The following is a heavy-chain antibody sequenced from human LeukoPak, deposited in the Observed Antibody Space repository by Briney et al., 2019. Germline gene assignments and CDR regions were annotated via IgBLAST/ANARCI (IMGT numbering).Heavy chain of an antibody. CDR1: GGSISSGGYS. Sequence: LSQTLSLTCAVSGGSISSGGYSWSWIRQPPGKGLEWIGYIYHSGSTYYNPSLKSRVTISVDRSKNQFSLKLSSVTAADTAVYYCAGTLGYSGPFDYWGQGTLVTVSS. CDR2: IYHSGST. J-gene: IGHJ4*02. V-gene: IGHV4-30-2*01. CDR3: AGTLGYSGPFDY. D-gene: IGHD1-26*01.